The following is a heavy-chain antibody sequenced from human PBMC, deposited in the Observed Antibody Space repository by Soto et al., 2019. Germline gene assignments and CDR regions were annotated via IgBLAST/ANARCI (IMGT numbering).Heavy chain of an antibody. CDR2: ISGSGGST. CDR3: AKESGGQGYSSSWYNFDY. J-gene: IGHJ4*02. V-gene: IGHV3-23*01. CDR1: GFTFSSYA. Sequence: GSLRLSCAASGFTFSSYAMSWVRQAPGKGLEWVSAISGSGGSTYYADSVKGRFTISRDNSKNTPYLQMNSLRAEDTAVYYCAKESGGQGYSSSWYNFDYWGQGTLVTVSS. D-gene: IGHD6-13*01.